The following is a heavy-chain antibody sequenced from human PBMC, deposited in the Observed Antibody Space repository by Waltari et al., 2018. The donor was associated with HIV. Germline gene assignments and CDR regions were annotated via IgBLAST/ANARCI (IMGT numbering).Heavy chain of an antibody. CDR3: ARDSRIYSYGFDI. V-gene: IGHV3-48*02. CDR2: ISSGSGTM. CDR1: GFTFRSYN. D-gene: IGHD4-4*01. Sequence: EVQLVESGGGLVQPGGSLRLSCAASGFTFRSYNMNWVRQAPGRGLEWISYISSGSGTMSFADSVKGRFTISRDNAKNSLYLQVNSLRDEDTAVYYCARDSRIYSYGFDIWGQGTTVTVSS. J-gene: IGHJ3*02.